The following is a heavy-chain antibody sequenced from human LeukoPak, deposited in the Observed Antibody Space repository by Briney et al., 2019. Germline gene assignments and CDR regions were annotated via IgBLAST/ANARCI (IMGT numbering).Heavy chain of an antibody. Sequence: GGSLRLSCAASGFTVSSNYMSWVRQAPGKGLEWVSVIYSGGSTYYADSVKGRFTISRDNSKNTLYLQMNSLRAEDTAVYYCAREVVATIPNYRTYYYYGMDVWGQGTTVTVSS. CDR2: IYSGGST. D-gene: IGHD5-12*01. CDR1: GFTVSSNY. J-gene: IGHJ6*02. V-gene: IGHV3-53*05. CDR3: AREVVATIPNYRTYYYYGMDV.